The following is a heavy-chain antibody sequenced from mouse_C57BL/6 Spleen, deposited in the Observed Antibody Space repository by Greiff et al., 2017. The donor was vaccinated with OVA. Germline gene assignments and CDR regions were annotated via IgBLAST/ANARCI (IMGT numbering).Heavy chain of an antibody. Sequence: VQLQQSGAELAKPGASVKLSCKASGYTFTRYWMHWVKQRPGQGLEWIGYINPNSGYTKYNKKFKDKATLSADKSSSTAYMQLSSLTDADSAVYYCARSGDSHYFDYWGQGTTLTVSS. J-gene: IGHJ2*01. CDR1: GYTFTRYW. CDR2: INPNSGYT. D-gene: IGHD2-13*01. V-gene: IGHV1-7*01. CDR3: ARSGDSHYFDY.